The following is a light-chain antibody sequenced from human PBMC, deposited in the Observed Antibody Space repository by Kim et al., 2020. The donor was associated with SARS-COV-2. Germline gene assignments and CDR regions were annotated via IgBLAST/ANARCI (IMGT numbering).Light chain of an antibody. J-gene: IGKJ2*03. CDR2: KVS. CDR1: QSLVYRDGNTY. CDR3: MQGSHWPYS. Sequence: QPASISCRSSQSLVYRDGNTYLDLFQQRPGQSPRRLIYKVSNRDSGVPDRFSGSGSGTDFTLTISRVEAEDVGVYYCMQGSHWPYSFGQGTKLEI. V-gene: IGKV2-30*01.